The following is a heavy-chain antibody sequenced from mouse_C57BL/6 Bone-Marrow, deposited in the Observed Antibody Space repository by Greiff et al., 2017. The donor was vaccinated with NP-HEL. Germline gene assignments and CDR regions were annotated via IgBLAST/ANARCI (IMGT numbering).Heavy chain of an antibody. Sequence: EVQGVESGGGLVQSGRSLRLSCATSGFTFSDFYMEWVRQAPGKGLEWIAASRNKANDYTTEYSASVKGRFIVSRDTSQSILYLQMNALRAEDTAIYYCARDAEDYYGSSYDWYFDVWGTGTTVTVSS. CDR2: SRNKANDYTT. J-gene: IGHJ1*03. V-gene: IGHV7-1*01. CDR1: GFTFSDFY. CDR3: ARDAEDYYGSSYDWYFDV. D-gene: IGHD1-1*01.